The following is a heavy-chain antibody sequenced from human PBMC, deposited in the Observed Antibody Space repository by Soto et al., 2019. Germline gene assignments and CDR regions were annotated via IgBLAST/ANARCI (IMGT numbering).Heavy chain of an antibody. D-gene: IGHD3-10*01. CDR2: IYYSGST. J-gene: IGHJ4*02. V-gene: IGHV4-59*01. CDR3: ARVMVRGVIISEFDY. Sequence: PSETLSLTCTVSGGSIISYYWSWIRQPPGKGLEWIGYIYYSGSTNYNPSLKSRVTISVDTSKNQFSLKLSSVTAADTAVYYCARVMVRGVIISEFDYWGQGTLVTVS. CDR1: GGSIISYY.